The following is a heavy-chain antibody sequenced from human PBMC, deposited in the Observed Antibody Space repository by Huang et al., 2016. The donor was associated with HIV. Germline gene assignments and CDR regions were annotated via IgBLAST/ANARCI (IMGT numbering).Heavy chain of an antibody. Sequence: QLHLQQSDPGLVRPSETLSLICTVSGGSITSSNHYWGWIRQTPGKGLEWIGNFYYSGDSYYTPSLTNRVSISIDTSKSQFSLRLSSVIATDTAVYYCASGEYGKNAYDIWGQGTVVTVSA. D-gene: IGHD2-2*01. CDR3: ASGEYGKNAYDI. CDR1: GGSITSSNHY. V-gene: IGHV4-39*01. CDR2: FYYSGDS. J-gene: IGHJ3*02.